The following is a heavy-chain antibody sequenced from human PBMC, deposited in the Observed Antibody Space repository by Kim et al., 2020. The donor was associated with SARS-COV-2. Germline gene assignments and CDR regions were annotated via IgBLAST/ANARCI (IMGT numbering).Heavy chain of an antibody. CDR3: ATSLVAYYYGMDV. CDR2: ISGSGGST. J-gene: IGHJ6*02. Sequence: GGSLRLSCAASGFTFSSYAMSWVRQAPGKGLEWVSAISGSGGSTYYADSVKGRFTISRDNSKNTLYLQMNSLRAEDTAVYYCATSLVAYYYGMDVWGQGTTVTVSS. V-gene: IGHV3-23*01. D-gene: IGHD2-2*01. CDR1: GFTFSSYA.